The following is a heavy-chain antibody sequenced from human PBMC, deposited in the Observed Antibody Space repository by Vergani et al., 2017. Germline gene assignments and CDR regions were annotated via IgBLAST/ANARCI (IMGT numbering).Heavy chain of an antibody. D-gene: IGHD1-7*01. CDR1: GFTFSSYS. J-gene: IGHJ4*02. V-gene: IGHV3-48*04. CDR2: ISSSSSTI. Sequence: EVQLVESGGGLVQPGGSLRLSCAASGFTFSSYSMNWVRQAPGKGLEWVSYISSSSSTIYYADSVKGRFTISRDNAKNSLYLQMKSLRAEDTAVYYCARDYDWNYVYFDYWGQGTLVTVSS. CDR3: ARDYDWNYVYFDY.